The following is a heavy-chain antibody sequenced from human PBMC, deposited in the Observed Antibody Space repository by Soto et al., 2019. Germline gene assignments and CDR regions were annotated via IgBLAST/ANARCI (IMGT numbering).Heavy chain of an antibody. CDR1: GFTFSSYA. Sequence: PGGSLRLSCAASGFTFSSYAMSWVRQAPGKGLEWVSAISGSGGSTSYADSVKGRFTISRDNSKNTLYVQMNSLRAEDTAVYYCASHSSYGDYVYGHNWFDPWGQGTLVTVSS. J-gene: IGHJ5*02. CDR2: ISGSGGST. D-gene: IGHD4-17*01. V-gene: IGHV3-23*01. CDR3: ASHSSYGDYVYGHNWFDP.